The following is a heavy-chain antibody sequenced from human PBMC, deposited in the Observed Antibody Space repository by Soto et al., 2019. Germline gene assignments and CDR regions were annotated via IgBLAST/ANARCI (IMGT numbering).Heavy chain of an antibody. V-gene: IGHV1-18*01. CDR2: ISAYNGNT. D-gene: IGHD3-22*01. CDR1: GYTFTSYG. J-gene: IGHJ6*02. Sequence: ASVKVSCKASGYTFTSYGISLVRQAPGQGLEWMGWISAYNGNTNYAQKLQGRVTMTTDTSTSTAYMELRSLRSDDTAVYYCARDPWYYYDSSGYYNYYYYYGMDVWGQGTTVTVSS. CDR3: ARDPWYYYDSSGYYNYYYYYGMDV.